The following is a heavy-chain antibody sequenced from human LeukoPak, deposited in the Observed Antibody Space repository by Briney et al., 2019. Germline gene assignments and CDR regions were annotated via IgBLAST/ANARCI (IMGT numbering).Heavy chain of an antibody. CDR3: ARAFRHCSSTSCYNPHYYYYGMDV. V-gene: IGHV3-33*01. D-gene: IGHD2-2*02. Sequence: GRSLRLSCAASGFTFSSYGMHWVRQAPGKGLEWVAVIRYDGSNKYYADSVKGRFTISRDNSKNTLYLQMNSPRAEDTAVYYCARAFRHCSSTSCYNPHYYYYGMDVWGQGTTVTVSS. CDR2: IRYDGSNK. J-gene: IGHJ6*02. CDR1: GFTFSSYG.